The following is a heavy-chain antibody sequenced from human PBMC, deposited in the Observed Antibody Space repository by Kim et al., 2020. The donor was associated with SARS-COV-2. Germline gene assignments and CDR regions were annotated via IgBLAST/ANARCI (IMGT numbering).Heavy chain of an antibody. CDR3: AKEYSSSAEGDI. CDR1: GFTFSSYG. Sequence: GGSLRLSCAASGFTFSSYGMHWVRQAPGKGLEWVAVISYDGSNKYYADSVKGRFTISRDNSKNTLYLQMNSLRAEDTAVYYCAKEYSSSAEGDIWGQGTMVTVSS. CDR2: ISYDGSNK. J-gene: IGHJ3*02. V-gene: IGHV3-30*18. D-gene: IGHD6-6*01.